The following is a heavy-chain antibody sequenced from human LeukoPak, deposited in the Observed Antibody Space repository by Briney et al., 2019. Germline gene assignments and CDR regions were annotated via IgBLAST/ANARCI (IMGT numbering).Heavy chain of an antibody. CDR1: GFTFSSYS. CDR2: ISFSNKYI. CDR3: ARGLNDFWSGFQFDY. Sequence: GGSLRLSCAASGFTFSSYSIAWVRQAPGKGLEWVSSISFSNKYIYYGDPVKGRFTISRDNAKNSVYLQMNSLRAEDTAVYYCARGLNDFWSGFQFDYWGQGTLVTVSS. V-gene: IGHV3-21*04. D-gene: IGHD3-3*01. J-gene: IGHJ4*02.